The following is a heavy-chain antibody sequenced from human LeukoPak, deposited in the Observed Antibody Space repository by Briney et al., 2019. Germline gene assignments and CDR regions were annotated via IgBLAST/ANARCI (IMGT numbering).Heavy chain of an antibody. D-gene: IGHD6-13*01. V-gene: IGHV3-30*18. CDR2: ISYDGNNK. Sequence: GGSLRLSCAASGFTFSSYGMHWVRQAPGKGLEWVAVISYDGNNKYYTDSVKGRLTISRDNSKNTLYLQMNSLRAEDTAVYYCAKGRRVGSLIAADYWGQGTLVTVSS. CDR3: AKGRRVGSLIAADY. J-gene: IGHJ4*02. CDR1: GFTFSSYG.